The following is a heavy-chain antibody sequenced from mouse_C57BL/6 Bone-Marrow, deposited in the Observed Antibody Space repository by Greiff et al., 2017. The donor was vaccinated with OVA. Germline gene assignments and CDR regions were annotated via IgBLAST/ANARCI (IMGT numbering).Heavy chain of an antibody. Sequence: VQLQQPGAELVKPGASVKLSCKASGYNFTSYWMQWVKQRPGQGLEWIGEIDPSDSYTNYNQKFKGKATLTVDTSSSTAYMQLSSLTSEDSAVYYCASDDYGAYCYFDVWGTGTTVTVSS. D-gene: IGHD2-4*01. CDR1: GYNFTSYW. CDR3: ASDDYGAYCYFDV. J-gene: IGHJ1*03. V-gene: IGHV1-50*01. CDR2: IDPSDSYT.